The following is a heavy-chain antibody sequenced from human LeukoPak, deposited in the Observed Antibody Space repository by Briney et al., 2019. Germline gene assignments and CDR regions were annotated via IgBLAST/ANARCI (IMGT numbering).Heavy chain of an antibody. J-gene: IGHJ4*02. Sequence: SETLSLTCTVSGGSISSYYWSWIRQPAGKGLEWIGRIYTSGSTNYNPSLKSRVTMSVDTSKNQFSLKLSSVTAADTAVYYCARDYSSGWFDYFDYWGQGTLVTVSS. V-gene: IGHV4-4*07. CDR1: GGSISSYY. CDR2: IYTSGST. CDR3: ARDYSSGWFDYFDY. D-gene: IGHD6-19*01.